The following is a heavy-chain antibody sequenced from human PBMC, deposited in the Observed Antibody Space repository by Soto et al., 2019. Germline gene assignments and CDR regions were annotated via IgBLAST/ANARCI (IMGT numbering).Heavy chain of an antibody. D-gene: IGHD3-10*01. CDR1: GFSLSTSGVG. Sequence: QITLKESGPTLVKPTQTLTLTCTFSGFSLSTSGVGVGWIRQPPGKALEWLALIYWDDDKRYSPSLKSRLTITKDTSKNQVVLTMTNMDPVDTATYYCARHVGLRGAIIMRLGWFDPWGQGTLVTVSS. CDR3: ARHVGLRGAIIMRLGWFDP. CDR2: IYWDDDK. V-gene: IGHV2-5*02. J-gene: IGHJ5*02.